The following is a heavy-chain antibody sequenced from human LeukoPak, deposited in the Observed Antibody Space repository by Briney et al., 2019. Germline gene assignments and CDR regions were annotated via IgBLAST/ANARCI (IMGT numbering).Heavy chain of an antibody. CDR1: GGSISSSSYY. CDR3: ARDLVAAAGINWFDP. J-gene: IGHJ5*02. D-gene: IGHD6-13*01. CDR2: IYYSGST. Sequence: PSETLSLTCTVSGGSISSSSYYWGWIRQPPGKGLEWIGSIYYSGSTYYNPSLESRVTISVDTSKNQFSLKLSSVTAADTAVYYCARDLVAAAGINWFDPWGQGTLVTVSS. V-gene: IGHV4-39*07.